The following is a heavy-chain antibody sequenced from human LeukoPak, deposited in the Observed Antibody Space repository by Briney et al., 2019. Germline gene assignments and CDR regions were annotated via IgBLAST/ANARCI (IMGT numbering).Heavy chain of an antibody. CDR2: IIPIFGTA. J-gene: IGHJ4*02. Sequence: SVKVSCKASGYTFTSYAISWVRQAPGQGLEWMGGIIPIFGTANYAQKFQGRVTITADESTSTAYMELSSLRSEDTAVYYCARVENRRGSPYEFDYRGQGTLVTVSS. V-gene: IGHV1-69*13. CDR3: ARVENRRGSPYEFDY. D-gene: IGHD2/OR15-2a*01. CDR1: GYTFTSYA.